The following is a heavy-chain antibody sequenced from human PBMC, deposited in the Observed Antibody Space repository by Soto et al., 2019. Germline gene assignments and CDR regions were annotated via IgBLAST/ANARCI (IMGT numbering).Heavy chain of an antibody. Sequence: PSDTLSLTCAVSGVSISSSNFWSLVRHPPWKGLYWICEIYHSGITNYNPSLKIRVTISVDKSKNHFSLNLISVTSSYTAVYYXARVLWGYCGTDCYPLDVWGQGTTVTVSS. CDR3: ARVLWGYCGTDCYPLDV. J-gene: IGHJ6*02. CDR1: GVSISSSNF. CDR2: IYHSGIT. V-gene: IGHV4-4*02. D-gene: IGHD2-21*02.